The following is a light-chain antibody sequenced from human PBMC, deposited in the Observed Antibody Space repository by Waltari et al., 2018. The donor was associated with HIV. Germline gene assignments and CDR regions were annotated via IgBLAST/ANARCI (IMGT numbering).Light chain of an antibody. V-gene: IGKV3-20*01. CDR2: GES. CDR3: QQYVGSFA. Sequence: EVVLTQSPDTLSLSPGERATLSCRASQSGKTKSLAWYQQKFGQDPRLLIYGESTRATGIPDRFSGSGSGTDFTLTITRLEAEDSAVYYCQQYVGSFAFGQGTKLEIK. J-gene: IGKJ2*01. CDR1: QSGKTKS.